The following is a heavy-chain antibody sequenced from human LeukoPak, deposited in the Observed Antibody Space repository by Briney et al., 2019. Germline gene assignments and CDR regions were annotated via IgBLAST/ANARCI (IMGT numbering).Heavy chain of an antibody. Sequence: PSETLSLTCTVSGGSISSSSYYWGWIRQPPGKGLEWIGSIYYSGNTYYNPSLKSRVTISTDTSKNQFSLKLSSVTAADTAPYYCARYHNGYDDYWGQGTLVTVSS. CDR1: GGSISSSSYY. CDR2: IYYSGNT. CDR3: ARYHNGYDDY. D-gene: IGHD5-12*01. V-gene: IGHV4-39*07. J-gene: IGHJ4*02.